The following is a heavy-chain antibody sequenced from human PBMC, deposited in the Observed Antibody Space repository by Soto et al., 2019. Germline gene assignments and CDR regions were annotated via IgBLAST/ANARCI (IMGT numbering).Heavy chain of an antibody. CDR3: AKDLRLWSKDYYYYGMDV. CDR2: ISYDGSKE. V-gene: IGHV3-30*18. Sequence: QVQLVESGGGVVQPGRSLRLSCAASGFTFSSYGMHWVRQAPGKGLEWVAVISYDGSKEFYADSVKGRFTISGDNSKNTLYLQMNSLRAEDTAVYYCAKDLRLWSKDYYYYGMDVWGQGTMVTVSS. J-gene: IGHJ6*02. CDR1: GFTFSSYG. D-gene: IGHD5-18*01.